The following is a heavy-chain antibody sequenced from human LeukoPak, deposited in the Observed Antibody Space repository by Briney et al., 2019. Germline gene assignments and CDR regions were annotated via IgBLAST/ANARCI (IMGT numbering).Heavy chain of an antibody. CDR3: ALRGAVYDSSGYYLGDAFDI. Sequence: GASVKVSCKASGYTFIGYYMHWVRQAPGQGLEWMGWINPNSGGTNYAQKFQGRVTMTRDTSISTAYMELSRLRSDDTAVYYCALRGAVYDSSGYYLGDAFDIWGQGTMATVSS. CDR2: INPNSGGT. CDR1: GYTFIGYY. J-gene: IGHJ3*02. D-gene: IGHD3-22*01. V-gene: IGHV1-2*02.